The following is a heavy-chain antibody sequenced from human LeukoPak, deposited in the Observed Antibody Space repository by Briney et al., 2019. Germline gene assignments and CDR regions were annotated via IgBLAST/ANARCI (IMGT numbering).Heavy chain of an antibody. CDR1: GFTFSSYG. CDR3: ARKVTGTIDY. J-gene: IGHJ4*02. Sequence: PGGSLRLSCAASGFTFSSYGMNWVRQAPGKGLEWVAVISYDGSNQYYADSVKGRFTISRDNSKNMLYLQMNSLRTEDTAVYYCARKVTGTIDYWGQGTLVTVSS. V-gene: IGHV3-30*03. D-gene: IGHD1-1*01. CDR2: ISYDGSNQ.